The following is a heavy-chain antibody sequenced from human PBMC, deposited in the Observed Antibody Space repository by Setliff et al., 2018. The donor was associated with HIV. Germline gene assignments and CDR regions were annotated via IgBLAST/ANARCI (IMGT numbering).Heavy chain of an antibody. Sequence: TGGSLRLSCAASGFTFNIYYLSWVRQAPGKGLEWVGKINQDESEQFYVDSVRGRFTISRDNAKNSLYLQMNSLRAEDTAMYYCATIRGYYYDSSGQEYFQHWGHGTLVTVSS. CDR1: GFTFNIYY. CDR3: ATIRGYYYDSSGQEYFQH. CDR2: INQDESEQ. J-gene: IGHJ1*01. D-gene: IGHD3-22*01. V-gene: IGHV3-7*03.